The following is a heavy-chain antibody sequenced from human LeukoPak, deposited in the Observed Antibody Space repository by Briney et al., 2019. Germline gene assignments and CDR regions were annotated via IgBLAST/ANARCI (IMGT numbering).Heavy chain of an antibody. J-gene: IGHJ3*02. CDR3: ARDLEDAFDI. CDR1: GYSISSGYY. Sequence: KPSETLSLTCTVSGYSISSGYYWGWIRQPPGKGLEWIGSIYHSGSTYYNPSLKSRVTISVDTSKNQFSLKLSSVTAADTAVYYCARDLEDAFDIWGQGTMVTVSS. CDR2: IYHSGST. D-gene: IGHD1-1*01. V-gene: IGHV4-38-2*02.